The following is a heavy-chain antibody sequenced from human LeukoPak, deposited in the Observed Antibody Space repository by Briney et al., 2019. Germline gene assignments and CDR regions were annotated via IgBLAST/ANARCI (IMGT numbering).Heavy chain of an antibody. V-gene: IGHV3-23*01. D-gene: IGHD1-26*01. CDR2: IRDSGSST. J-gene: IGHJ4*02. Sequence: PGGALRLSCAASGFTFSSYAMCWVRQAPGKGLEWVSAIRDSGSSTHYADSVKGRFTTSRDNSKNTLFLQMNGLRAEDTAIYYCAKYGPQDSGSSHFDYWGQGALVTVSS. CDR3: AKYGPQDSGSSHFDY. CDR1: GFTFSSYA.